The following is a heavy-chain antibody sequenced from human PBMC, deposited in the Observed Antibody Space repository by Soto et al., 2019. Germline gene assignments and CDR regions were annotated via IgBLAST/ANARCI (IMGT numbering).Heavy chain of an antibody. D-gene: IGHD3-3*01. CDR3: AKALGRYYDCWSSYRDDYYYYYGMDV. Sequence: GGSLRLSCAASGFTFSSYAMSWVRQAPGKGLEWVPAISGSGGSTYYADSVKGRFTISRDNSKNTLYLQMNSLRAEDTAVYYCAKALGRYYDCWSSYRDDYYYYYGMDVWGQGTTVTVSS. J-gene: IGHJ6*02. V-gene: IGHV3-23*01. CDR1: GFTFSSYA. CDR2: ISGSGGST.